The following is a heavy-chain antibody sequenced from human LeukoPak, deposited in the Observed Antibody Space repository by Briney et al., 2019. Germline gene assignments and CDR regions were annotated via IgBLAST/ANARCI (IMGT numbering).Heavy chain of an antibody. CDR3: ARDAILRLDSSSRMSDAFDV. V-gene: IGHV4-39*07. CDR1: GGSVSSSHY. CDR2: IYYGGST. Sequence: SETLSLTCTVSGGSVSSSHYWGWIRQPPGKGLEWIGSIYYGGSTYYNPSLRSRVTTSVDTSKNQFSLQLNSVTPEDTAVYYCARDAILRLDSSSRMSDAFDVWGRGTMVTVSS. D-gene: IGHD6-6*01. J-gene: IGHJ3*01.